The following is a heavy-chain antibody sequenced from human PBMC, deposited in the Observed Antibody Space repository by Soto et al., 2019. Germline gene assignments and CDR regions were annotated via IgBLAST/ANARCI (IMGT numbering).Heavy chain of an antibody. D-gene: IGHD1-1*01. CDR3: SAGLGS. V-gene: IGHV3-13*01. CDR2: IDTSGDT. J-gene: IGHJ4*02. Sequence: PGGSLRLSCAASGFTFGIHDMHWVRQATGKGLEWVSGIDTSGDTYYPGSVKGRFTISRENAKNSLYLHMSSLRAEDTAVYYCSAGLGSWGQGTLVTVSS. CDR1: GFTFGIHD.